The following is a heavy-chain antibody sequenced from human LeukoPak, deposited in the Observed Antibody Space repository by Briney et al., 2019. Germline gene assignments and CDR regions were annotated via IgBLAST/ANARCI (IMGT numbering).Heavy chain of an antibody. J-gene: IGHJ4*02. CDR3: ARDRHSSSWYRTNDY. V-gene: IGHV3-53*01. Sequence: GGSLRLSCVASGFTVSSNYMNWVRQAPGRGLEWVSVIYSAGNTFYADSVKGRFTMSRDSSKNTLYLQMNSLRAEDAAVYYCARDRHSSSWYRTNDYWGQGTLVTVSS. D-gene: IGHD6-13*01. CDR2: IYSAGNT. CDR1: GFTVSSNY.